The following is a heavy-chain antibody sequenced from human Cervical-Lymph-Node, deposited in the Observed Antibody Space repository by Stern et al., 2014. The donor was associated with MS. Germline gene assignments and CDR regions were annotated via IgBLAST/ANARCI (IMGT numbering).Heavy chain of an antibody. Sequence: VQLVESGAEVKKPGASVKVSCKASGYTFTSYGISWVRQAPGQGLEWMGWITVYNGNKNYAQKLKGRGTMTTDTSTSTAYMELRSLRSDDTAVYYCARERRAYYYDSSGYPCFDYWGQGTLVTVSS. CDR3: ARERRAYYYDSSGYPCFDY. D-gene: IGHD3-22*01. CDR1: GYTFTSYG. CDR2: ITVYNGNK. J-gene: IGHJ4*02. V-gene: IGHV1-18*01.